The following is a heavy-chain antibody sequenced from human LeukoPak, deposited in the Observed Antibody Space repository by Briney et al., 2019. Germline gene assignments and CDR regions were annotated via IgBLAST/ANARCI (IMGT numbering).Heavy chain of an antibody. J-gene: IGHJ3*02. V-gene: IGHV3-11*01. CDR2: ISSSGSTI. CDR3: ARGGYYDSSGYYKAFDI. Sequence: GGSLRLSCAASGFTFSDYYMSWIRQAPGKGLEWVSYISSSGSTIYYADFAKGRFTISRDNAKNSLYLQMNSLRAEDTAVYYCARGGYYDSSGYYKAFDIWGQGTMVTVSS. CDR1: GFTFSDYY. D-gene: IGHD3-22*01.